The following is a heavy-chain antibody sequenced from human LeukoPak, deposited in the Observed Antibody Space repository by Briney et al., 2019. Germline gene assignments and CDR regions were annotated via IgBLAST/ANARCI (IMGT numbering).Heavy chain of an antibody. CDR2: IYYSGST. V-gene: IGHV4-39*01. CDR1: GGSISSSSYY. Sequence: SSETLSLTCTVSGGSISSSSYYWGWIRQPPGKGLEWIGSIYYSGSTYYNPSLKSRVTISVDTSKNQFSLKLSSVTAADTAVYYCARHYPPTHRQLVDYYYYMDVWGKGTTVTVSS. J-gene: IGHJ6*03. CDR3: ARHYPPTHRQLVDYYYYMDV. D-gene: IGHD6-13*01.